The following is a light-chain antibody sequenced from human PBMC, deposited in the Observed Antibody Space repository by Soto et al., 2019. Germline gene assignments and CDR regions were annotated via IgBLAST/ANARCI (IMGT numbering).Light chain of an antibody. CDR1: SSDVGSYNL. Sequence: ALTQPASVSGSPGQSITISCTGTSSDVGSYNLVSWYQQHPGKAPKLMIYEGSKRPSGVSNRFSGSKSGNTASLTISGLQAEDEADYYCCSYAGSKVFGTGTKLTVL. CDR3: CSYAGSKV. J-gene: IGLJ1*01. CDR2: EGS. V-gene: IGLV2-23*01.